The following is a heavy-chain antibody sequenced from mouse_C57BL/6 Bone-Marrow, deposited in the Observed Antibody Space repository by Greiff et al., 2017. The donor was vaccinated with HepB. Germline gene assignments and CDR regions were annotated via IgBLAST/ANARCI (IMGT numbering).Heavy chain of an antibody. CDR1: GFTFSNYW. J-gene: IGHJ1*03. CDR3: TGDYDYGWYFDV. D-gene: IGHD2-4*01. V-gene: IGHV6-3*01. CDR2: IRLKSDNYAT. Sequence: EVKVEESGGGLVQPGGSMKLSCVASGFTFSNYWMNWVRQSPEKGLEWVAQIRLKSDNYATHYAESVKGRFTISRDDSKSSVYLQMNNLRAEDTGIYYCTGDYDYGWYFDVWGTGTTVTVPS.